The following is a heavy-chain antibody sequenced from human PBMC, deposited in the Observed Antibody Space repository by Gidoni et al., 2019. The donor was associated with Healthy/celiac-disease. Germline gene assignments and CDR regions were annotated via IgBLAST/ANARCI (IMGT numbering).Heavy chain of an antibody. J-gene: IGHJ4*02. Sequence: QVQLQQWGAGLLKPSETLSLTCAVYGGSFSGYYWIWIRQPPGKGLEWIGEINHSGSTNYNPSLKSRVTISVDTSKNQFSLKLSSVTAADTAVYYCARVAGRICDYWGQGTLVTVSS. CDR1: GGSFSGYY. D-gene: IGHD6-19*01. CDR2: INHSGST. CDR3: ARVAGRICDY. V-gene: IGHV4-34*01.